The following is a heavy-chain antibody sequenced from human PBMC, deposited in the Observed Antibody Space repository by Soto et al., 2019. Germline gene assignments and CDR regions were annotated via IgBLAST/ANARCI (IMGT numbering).Heavy chain of an antibody. CDR1: GGSISSSSYY. CDR2: IYYSGST. CDR3: ARRRDGYTGVWFDP. D-gene: IGHD5-12*01. V-gene: IGHV4-39*07. J-gene: IGHJ5*02. Sequence: SETLSLTCTVSGGSISSSSYYWGWIRQPPGKGLEWIGSIYYSGSTYYNPSLKSRVTISLDTSKNQFSLNLTSVTAADTAVYYCARRRDGYTGVWFDPWGQGTLVTVSS.